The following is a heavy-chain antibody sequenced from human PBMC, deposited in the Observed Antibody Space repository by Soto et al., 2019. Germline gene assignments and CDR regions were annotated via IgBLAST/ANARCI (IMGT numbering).Heavy chain of an antibody. D-gene: IGHD6-19*01. V-gene: IGHV4-30-2*01. Sequence: PLSLTCAVSGGSMSSGAYSWSWIRQPPRKGLEWIGYIYHSGSTYYNPSLKSRVTISVDRSKNQFSLKMSSVTAADTAVYYWAREAVAGGGWFDPWGRGTLVTVSS. CDR2: IYHSGST. J-gene: IGHJ5*02. CDR3: AREAVAGGGWFDP. CDR1: GGSMSSGAYS.